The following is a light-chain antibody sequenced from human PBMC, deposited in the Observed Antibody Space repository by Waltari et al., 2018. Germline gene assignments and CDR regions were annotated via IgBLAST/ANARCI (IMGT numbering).Light chain of an antibody. CDR1: QTISTY. Sequence: IVVTQSPAALSLSPGERATLSCRASQTISTYLAWYQQKPGQAPRLLIYDASKRAPAIPVRFSGSGYWTDFTLTINSLEPEDFAVYYCQQRFTWPPFTFGGGTKIEIK. J-gene: IGKJ4*01. CDR3: QQRFTWPPFT. CDR2: DAS. V-gene: IGKV3-11*01.